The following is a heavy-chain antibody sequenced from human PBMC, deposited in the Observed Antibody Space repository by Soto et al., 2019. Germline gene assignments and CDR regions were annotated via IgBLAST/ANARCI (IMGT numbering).Heavy chain of an antibody. CDR2: INHSGST. V-gene: IGHV4-34*01. Sequence: PSETLSLTCAVYGGSFSGYYWSWIRQPPGKGLEWIGEINHSGSTNYNPSLKSRVTISVDTSKNQFSLKLSSVTAADTAVYYCAGNIVVVTDYYYYGTDFWGQGITVTVSS. D-gene: IGHD2-21*02. CDR1: GGSFSGYY. J-gene: IGHJ6*02. CDR3: AGNIVVVTDYYYYGTDF.